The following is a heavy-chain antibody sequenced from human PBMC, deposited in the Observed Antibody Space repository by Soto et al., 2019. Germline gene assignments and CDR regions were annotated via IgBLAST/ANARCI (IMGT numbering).Heavy chain of an antibody. CDR1: GGSISSGGYY. V-gene: IGHV4-31*03. D-gene: IGHD6-13*01. Sequence: SETLSLTCTVSGGSISSGGYYWSWIRQHPGKGLEWIGYIYYSGSTYYNPSLKSRATISVDTSKNQFSLKLSSVTAADTAVYYCARTTSWYGDDYWGQGTLVTVSS. J-gene: IGHJ4*02. CDR3: ARTTSWYGDDY. CDR2: IYYSGST.